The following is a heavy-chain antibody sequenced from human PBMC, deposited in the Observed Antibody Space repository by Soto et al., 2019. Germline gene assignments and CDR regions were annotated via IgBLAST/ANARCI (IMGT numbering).Heavy chain of an antibody. CDR3: ASRDPGTSVDY. CDR2: IYSSGST. V-gene: IGHV4-4*07. J-gene: IGHJ4*02. D-gene: IGHD1-7*01. Sequence: PSETLSLTCTVTGGTISGYYWTWIRQSAGGGLEWIGRIYSSGSTNYNPSLKSRVTISLDKSENQFSLKVTSLTAADTAVYYCASRDPGTSVDYWGQGTLVTVSS. CDR1: GGTISGYY.